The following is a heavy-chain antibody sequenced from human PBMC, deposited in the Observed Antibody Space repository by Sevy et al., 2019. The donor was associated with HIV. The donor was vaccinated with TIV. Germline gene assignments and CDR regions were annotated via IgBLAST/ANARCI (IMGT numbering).Heavy chain of an antibody. CDR3: AKNLPHRITIFGVVAYGGMDV. CDR2: IGTAAGVT. D-gene: IGHD3-3*01. J-gene: IGHJ6*02. CDR1: GFTFNTYS. Sequence: GGSLRLSCAASGFTFNTYSLIWVRQTPGKGLEWLSFIGTAAGVTYYADSVKGRFTISRDNAKNSLYLQMNSLRAEDTAVYYCAKNLPHRITIFGVVAYGGMDVWGQGTTVTVSS. V-gene: IGHV3-48*01.